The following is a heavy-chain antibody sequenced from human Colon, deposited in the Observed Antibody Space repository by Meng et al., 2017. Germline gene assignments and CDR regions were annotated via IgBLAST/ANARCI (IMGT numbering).Heavy chain of an antibody. CDR1: GFTFSRYA. D-gene: IGHD6-13*01. J-gene: IGHJ2*01. CDR2: ISDGGIDT. Sequence: EVQLVEAGGGLVQPGGSLRLSCAASGFTFSRYAMSWVRPAPGKGLEWVSAISDGGIDTFYADSVKGRFTISRDNSSNALYLQVDSLRVEDTALYYCARRIEAVGIRCFDLWGRGTLVTVSS. CDR3: ARRIEAVGIRCFDL. V-gene: IGHV3-23*04.